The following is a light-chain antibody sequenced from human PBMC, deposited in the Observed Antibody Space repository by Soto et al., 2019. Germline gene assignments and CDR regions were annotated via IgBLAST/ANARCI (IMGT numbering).Light chain of an antibody. Sequence: DIVMTQSPDSLAVSLGERATINCKSSRSVFYSSNNTNYLAWYQQKPVQPPKLLIYWASTRKSGVPDRFSGGGSGTDFTLTISSLQAEDVAVYFCQQYYSTPLTFGPGTKVDIK. J-gene: IGKJ3*01. V-gene: IGKV4-1*01. CDR1: RSVFYSSNNTNY. CDR3: QQYYSTPLT. CDR2: WAS.